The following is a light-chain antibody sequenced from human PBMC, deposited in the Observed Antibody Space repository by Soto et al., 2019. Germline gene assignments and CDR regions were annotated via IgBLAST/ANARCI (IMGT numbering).Light chain of an antibody. J-gene: IGKJ5*01. CDR3: QQYGSSPPIT. CDR2: DAS. V-gene: IGKV1-5*01. CDR1: QSISSW. Sequence: DIQMTQSPSTLSASVGDRVTVTCRASQSISSWLAWYQQKAGKAPKLLIYDASSLESGVPSRFSGSGSGTDFTLTISRLEPEDFAVYYCQQYGSSPPITFGQGTRLEI.